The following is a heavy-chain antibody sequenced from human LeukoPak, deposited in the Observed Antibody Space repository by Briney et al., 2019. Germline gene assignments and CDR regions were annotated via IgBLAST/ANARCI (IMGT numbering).Heavy chain of an antibody. CDR3: AREISMFVNAFDL. V-gene: IGHV3-33*01. Sequence: SGGSLRLSCAAYGFTCSNSGMHWVRQAPGKELEWVAVIWYDGSNEYYADAVKGRFIISRDNSKNTVHLQMNSLRVEDTSVYYCAREISMFVNAFDLWGQGTLVAVSS. D-gene: IGHD3-10*02. CDR1: GFTCSNSG. CDR2: IWYDGSNE. J-gene: IGHJ3*01.